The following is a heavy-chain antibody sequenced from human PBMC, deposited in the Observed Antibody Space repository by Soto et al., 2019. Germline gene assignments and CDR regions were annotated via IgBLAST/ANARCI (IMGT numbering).Heavy chain of an antibody. V-gene: IGHV4-4*02. D-gene: IGHD2-2*01. J-gene: IGHJ5*02. CDR3: ARESRGYCSSTSCYEGGSWFDP. CDR2: IYHSGST. Sequence: SSETLSLTCAVSSGSISSSNLWSWVRKPPGKGLEWIGEIYHSGSTNYNPSLKSRVTISVDKSKNQFSLKLSSVTAADTAVYYCARESRGYCSSTSCYEGGSWFDPWGQGTLVTVSS. CDR1: SGSISSSNL.